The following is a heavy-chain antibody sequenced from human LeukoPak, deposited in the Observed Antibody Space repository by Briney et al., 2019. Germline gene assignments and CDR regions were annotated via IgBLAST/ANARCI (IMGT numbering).Heavy chain of an antibody. CDR1: GGSISSSSYY. CDR3: ARGRAIVGYSVWFDP. V-gene: IGHV4-39*07. CDR2: INHSGST. D-gene: IGHD1-26*01. Sequence: SETLSLTCTVSGGSISSSSYYWGWIRQPPGKGLEWIGEINHSGSTNYNPSLKSRVTISVDTSKNQFSLKLSSVTAADTAVYYCARGRAIVGYSVWFDPWGQGTLVTVSS. J-gene: IGHJ5*02.